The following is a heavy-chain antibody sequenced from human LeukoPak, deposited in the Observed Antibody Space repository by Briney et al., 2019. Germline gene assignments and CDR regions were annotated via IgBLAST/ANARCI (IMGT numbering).Heavy chain of an antibody. CDR2: ISSSSSTI. CDR1: GFTFSSCS. D-gene: IGHD6-19*01. CDR3: ARGGGSGWSGPLDY. Sequence: GGSLRLSCAASGFTFSSCSMNWVRQAPGKGLEWVSYISSSSSTIYYADTVKGRFTISRDNAKNSLYLQMNSLRAEDTAVYYCARGGGSGWSGPLDYWGQGTLVTVSS. J-gene: IGHJ4*02. V-gene: IGHV3-48*01.